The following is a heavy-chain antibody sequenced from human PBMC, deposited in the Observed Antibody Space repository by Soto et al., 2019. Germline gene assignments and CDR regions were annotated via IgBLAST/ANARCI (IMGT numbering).Heavy chain of an antibody. CDR3: ARAVGPKAWYCSSTSCFSGKYFDH. J-gene: IGHJ4*02. CDR1: GGSISSSSYY. CDR2: IYYSGST. D-gene: IGHD2-2*01. V-gene: IGHV4-39*07. Sequence: SETLSLTCTVSGGSISSSSYYWGWIRQPPGKGLEWIGSIYYSGSTYYNPSLKSRVTISVDTSKNQFSLKLRSVTAADTAVYYCARAVGPKAWYCSSTSCFSGKYFDHWGQGTLVTVSS.